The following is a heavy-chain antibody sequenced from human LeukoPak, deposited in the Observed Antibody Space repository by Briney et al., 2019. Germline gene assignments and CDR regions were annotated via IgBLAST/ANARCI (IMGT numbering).Heavy chain of an antibody. CDR2: INPNSGGST. V-gene: IGHV1-46*01. D-gene: IGHD6-13*01. CDR3: ARGPSSFSSSWYSWFDP. Sequence: ASVKVSCKASGYTFTGYYMHWVRQAPGQGLEWMGWINPNSGGSTTYAQKFQGRVAMTRDTSTSTVYMELSSLRSEDTAVYYCARGPSSFSSSWYSWFDPWGQGTLVTVPS. J-gene: IGHJ5*02. CDR1: GYTFTGYY.